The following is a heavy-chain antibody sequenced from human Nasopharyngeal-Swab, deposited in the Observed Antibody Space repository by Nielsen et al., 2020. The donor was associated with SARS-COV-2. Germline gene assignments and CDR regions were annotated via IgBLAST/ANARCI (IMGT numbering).Heavy chain of an antibody. CDR3: ARSLVGVSRHFDY. J-gene: IGHJ4*02. CDR2: MSYSGST. D-gene: IGHD1-26*01. Sequence: SETLSLTCTFSGGSISSNYWNWIRQPPGKGLAWIGYMSYSGSTNYNPSLNSRVTISLDTSKNQFSLRLSSVTSADTAVYYCARSLVGVSRHFDYWGQGALVTVSS. CDR1: GGSISSNY. V-gene: IGHV4-59*01.